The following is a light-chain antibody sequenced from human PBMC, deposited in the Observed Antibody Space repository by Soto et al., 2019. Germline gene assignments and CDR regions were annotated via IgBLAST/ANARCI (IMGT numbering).Light chain of an antibody. CDR1: SSDVGTYNF. CDR2: EVS. Sequence: QSALTQPASVSGSPGQSITISCTGTSSDVGTYNFVSWYQQHPGKAPKLMIYEVSSRPSGVSNRFSGSKSGNTASLTISGLQAEDEADYYCSSYSSTSTPWVFGGGTKVTV. CDR3: SSYSSTSTPWV. J-gene: IGLJ3*02. V-gene: IGLV2-14*01.